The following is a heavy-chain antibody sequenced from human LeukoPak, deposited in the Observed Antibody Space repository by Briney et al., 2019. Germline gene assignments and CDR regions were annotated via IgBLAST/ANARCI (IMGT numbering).Heavy chain of an antibody. CDR2: ISSSSSTI. J-gene: IGHJ3*02. CDR3: VVLRFLEWLYPNAFDI. V-gene: IGHV3-48*01. Sequence: GGSLRLSCAASGFTFSSYSMNWVRQAPGKGLEWVSYISSSSSTIYYADSVKGRFTISRDNAKNSLYLQMNSLRAEDTAVYYCVVLRFLEWLYPNAFDIWGQGTMVTVSS. CDR1: GFTFSSYS. D-gene: IGHD3-3*01.